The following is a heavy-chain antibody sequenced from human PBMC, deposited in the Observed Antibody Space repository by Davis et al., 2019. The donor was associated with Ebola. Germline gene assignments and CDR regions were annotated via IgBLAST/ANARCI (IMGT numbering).Heavy chain of an antibody. Sequence: GESLKISCAASGFVFSSYVMSWVRRAPGKGLEWVSTLGLSADTYYADSVKGRFTISRDNAKNTLYLQMNSLRAEDTAVYYCARCPGYYGSGEAWFDPWGQGTLVTVSS. D-gene: IGHD3-10*01. CDR1: GFVFSSYV. V-gene: IGHV3-23*01. CDR3: ARCPGYYGSGEAWFDP. CDR2: LGLSADT. J-gene: IGHJ5*02.